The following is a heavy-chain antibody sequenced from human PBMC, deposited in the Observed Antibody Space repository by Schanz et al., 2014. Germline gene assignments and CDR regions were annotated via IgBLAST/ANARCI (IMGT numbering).Heavy chain of an antibody. CDR2: ITAYNGDT. J-gene: IGHJ4*02. CDR3: ARDGVDAAAGGNY. Sequence: QVQLVQSGAEVKKPGASVKVSCKASGYTFTSHGISWVRQAPGQGLEWMGWITAYNGDTNYAQKFQGWVTMTRDTSISTAYMEVSRLKSDDTAVYYCARDGVDAAAGGNYWGQGTLVTVSS. V-gene: IGHV1-18*01. D-gene: IGHD6-13*01. CDR1: GYTFTSHG.